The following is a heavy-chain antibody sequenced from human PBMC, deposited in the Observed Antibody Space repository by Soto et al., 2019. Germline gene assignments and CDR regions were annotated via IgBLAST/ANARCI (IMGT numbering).Heavy chain of an antibody. CDR1: GFTFSSYG. CDR3: ARDPARYCSGGSCYSGFDY. V-gene: IGHV3-33*01. CDR2: IWYDGSKK. J-gene: IGHJ4*02. D-gene: IGHD2-15*01. Sequence: GGSLRLSCAASGFTFSSYGIHWVRQAPGKGLEWVAVIWYDGSKKYYADSVKGRFTISRDNSKNTLYLQMNSLRAEDTAVYYCARDPARYCSGGSCYSGFDYWGQGTLVTVSS.